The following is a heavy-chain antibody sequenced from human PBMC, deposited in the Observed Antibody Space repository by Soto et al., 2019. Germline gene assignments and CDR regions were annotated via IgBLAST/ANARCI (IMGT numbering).Heavy chain of an antibody. CDR1: GFTFSDYY. J-gene: IGHJ4*02. CDR3: ARDLGYYDSDGHFDY. D-gene: IGHD3-22*01. V-gene: IGHV3-11*01. Sequence: QVQLVESGGGLVKPGGSLRLSCAASGFTFSDYYMSWIRQAPGKGLEWVSYISSSDNIIYYADSVKGRFTISRDNAKSSLYLQMNSLRAEDTAVYYCARDLGYYDSDGHFDYWGQVTLVTVSS. CDR2: ISSSDNII.